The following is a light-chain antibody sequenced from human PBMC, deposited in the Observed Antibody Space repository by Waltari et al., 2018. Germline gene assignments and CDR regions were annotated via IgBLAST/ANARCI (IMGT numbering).Light chain of an antibody. CDR3: QQSYAALWT. V-gene: IGKV1-39*01. Sequence: DIQMTQSPSSLSASVGDRVTITCRASQSISNYLNWYHKKPGTAPTLLIYAASSLQSWVPSRFSGSGSVSDFTLTISSLQPGDFATYYCQQSYAALWTFGHGTKVEI. CDR1: QSISNY. J-gene: IGKJ1*01. CDR2: AAS.